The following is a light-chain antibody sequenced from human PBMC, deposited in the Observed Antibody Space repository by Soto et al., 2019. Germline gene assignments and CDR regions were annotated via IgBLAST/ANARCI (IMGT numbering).Light chain of an antibody. CDR1: NIDSKS. J-gene: IGLJ2*01. V-gene: IGLV3-21*02. Sequence: SYELTQPPSVSVAPGQTARITCGGNNIDSKSVHWYQQRPGQAPVLVVHDDSDRPSGIPERISGSNSGNTATLTISRVEAGDEADYYCKVWDGISDHVIFGGGTKLTVL. CDR3: KVWDGISDHVI. CDR2: DDS.